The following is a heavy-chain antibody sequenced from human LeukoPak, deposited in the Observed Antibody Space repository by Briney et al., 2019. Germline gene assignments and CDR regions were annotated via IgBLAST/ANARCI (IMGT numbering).Heavy chain of an antibody. CDR1: GFTFSSYA. Sequence: PGGSLRLSCAASGFTFSSYAMSWVRQAPGKGLEWVSSISSSSSSYIYYADSVKGRFTISRDNAKNSLYLQMNSLRAEDTAVYYCARVDPTPQGFDPWGQGTLVTVSS. V-gene: IGHV3-21*01. CDR3: ARVDPTPQGFDP. J-gene: IGHJ5*02. CDR2: ISSSSSSYI.